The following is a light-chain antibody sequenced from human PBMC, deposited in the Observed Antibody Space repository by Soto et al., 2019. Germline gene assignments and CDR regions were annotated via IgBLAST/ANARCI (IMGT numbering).Light chain of an antibody. Sequence: EIVLTQSPGTLSLSPGERATLSCRASQSVSSSYLAWYQQKPGQAPRLLIYGASSRATGIPDRFSGSGSGTDFTLNINRLGLEDFAVYYCQQYGSSPLTFGGGTKVEIK. CDR2: GAS. CDR1: QSVSSSY. CDR3: QQYGSSPLT. J-gene: IGKJ4*01. V-gene: IGKV3-20*01.